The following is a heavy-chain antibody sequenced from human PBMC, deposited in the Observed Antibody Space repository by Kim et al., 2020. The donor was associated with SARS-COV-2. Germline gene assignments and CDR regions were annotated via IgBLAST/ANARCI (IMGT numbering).Heavy chain of an antibody. Sequence: SETLSLTCTVSGGSISSGGYYWSWIRQHPGKGLEWIGYIYYSGSTYYNPSLKSRVTISVDTSKNQFSLKLSSVTAADTAVYYCAREGDRYYDFMDVWGQGTTVTVSS. CDR3: AREGDRYYDFMDV. J-gene: IGHJ6*02. V-gene: IGHV4-31*03. CDR1: GGSISSGGYY. CDR2: IYYSGST. D-gene: IGHD3-3*01.